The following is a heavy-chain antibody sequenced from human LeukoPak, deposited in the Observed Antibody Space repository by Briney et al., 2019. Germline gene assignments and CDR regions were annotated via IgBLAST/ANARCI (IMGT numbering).Heavy chain of an antibody. CDR2: ISGSGHTT. CDR1: GFTFSSYS. CDR3: AKEPHILTGYYTDYFDS. D-gene: IGHD3-9*01. Sequence: PGGSLRLSCAASGFTFSSYSMNWVRQAPGKGLEGVSVISGSGHTTDYADSVKGRFTVSRDNSKNTLYLQMNSLRAEDTAVYFCAKEPHILTGYYTDYFDSWGQGTLVTVSS. J-gene: IGHJ4*02. V-gene: IGHV3-23*01.